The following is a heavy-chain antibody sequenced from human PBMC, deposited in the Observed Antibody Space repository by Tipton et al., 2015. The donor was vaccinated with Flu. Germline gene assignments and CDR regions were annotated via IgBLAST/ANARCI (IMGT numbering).Heavy chain of an antibody. CDR3: ARMEWTVTTPRYFDL. J-gene: IGHJ2*01. D-gene: IGHD4-17*01. V-gene: IGHV4-31*01. Sequence: TLSLTCTVSGGPITSGADYWSWIRQHPGKGLEWIGHIYYIGSTNYNPSLKSQVTISMDTSKNQFSLKLSSMTAADTAVYYCARMEWTVTTPRYFDLWGRGTLVTVSS. CDR1: GGPITSGADY. CDR2: IYYIGST.